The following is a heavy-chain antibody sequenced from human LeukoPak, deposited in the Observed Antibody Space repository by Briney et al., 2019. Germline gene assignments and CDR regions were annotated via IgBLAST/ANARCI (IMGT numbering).Heavy chain of an antibody. V-gene: IGHV4-59*02. D-gene: IGHD1-26*01. CDR1: GASVTSHF. Sequence: SETPSLTCGVSGASVTSHFWSWIRQTPGMGLEWIGYISNRGSTGYKPSLRSRVTISVDSPKNEVSLNVRSVSAADTAVYYCAKGVSGTYYAFDVWSQG. CDR3: AKGVSGTYYAFDV. CDR2: ISNRGST. J-gene: IGHJ3*01.